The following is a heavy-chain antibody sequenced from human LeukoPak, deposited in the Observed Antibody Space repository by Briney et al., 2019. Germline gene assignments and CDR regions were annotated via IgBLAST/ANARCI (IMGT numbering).Heavy chain of an antibody. Sequence: PGGSLRLSCAASGFTFSSDWMIWVRQAPGKGLEWVANIKPDEGEKYYVDSVKGRFTVSRDNAKNSLYLQMNSLRAEDTAVYYCAKGPTVTPDVWGKGTTVTVSS. CDR2: IKPDEGEK. J-gene: IGHJ6*04. CDR1: GFTFSSDW. D-gene: IGHD4-17*01. CDR3: AKGPTVTPDV. V-gene: IGHV3-7*01.